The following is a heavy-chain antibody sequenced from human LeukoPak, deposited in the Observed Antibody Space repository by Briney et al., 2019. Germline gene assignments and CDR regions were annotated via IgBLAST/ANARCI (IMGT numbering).Heavy chain of an antibody. J-gene: IGHJ4*02. CDR3: ARDGMITFGGVIVN. CDR2: ISAYNGNA. CDR1: GYTFTSYG. D-gene: IGHD3-16*02. V-gene: IGHV1-18*01. Sequence: GASVKVSCKASGYTFTSYGISWVRQAPGQGLELMGWISAYNGNANYAQKLQGRVTMTTDTSTSTAYMELRSLRSDDTAVYYCARDGMITFGGVIVNWGQGTLVTVSS.